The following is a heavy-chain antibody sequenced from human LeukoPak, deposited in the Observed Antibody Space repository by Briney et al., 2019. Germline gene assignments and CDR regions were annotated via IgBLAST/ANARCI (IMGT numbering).Heavy chain of an antibody. CDR2: INHSVGT. J-gene: IGHJ4*02. CDR3: ARGKTRTSIAPLRTRWEYYSDY. D-gene: IGHD6-6*01. V-gene: IGHV4-34*01. Sequence: SETLSLTCAVYGGSFSGYYWSWIRQPPGKGLEWIGEINHSVGTNYNPSLKSRVTISVDTSKNQFSLKLSSVTAADTAVYYCARGKTRTSIAPLRTRWEYYSDYWGQGTLVTVSS. CDR1: GGSFSGYY.